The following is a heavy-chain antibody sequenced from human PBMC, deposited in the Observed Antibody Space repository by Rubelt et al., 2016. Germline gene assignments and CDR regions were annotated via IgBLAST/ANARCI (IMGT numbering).Heavy chain of an antibody. V-gene: IGHV1-8*01. CDR3: ARDLYKGRRWLVAY. CDR1: GYTFTSYD. J-gene: IGHJ4*02. CDR2: MKPNSGNT. D-gene: IGHD6-19*01. Sequence: QVQLVQSGAEVKKPGASVKVSCKASGYTFTSYDINWVRQATGQGLEWMGWMKPNSGNTGHAQKFPGRGTMTRNTSISTAYMGLSSLRSEDTAVYYCARDLYKGRRWLVAYWGQGSLVSVSS.